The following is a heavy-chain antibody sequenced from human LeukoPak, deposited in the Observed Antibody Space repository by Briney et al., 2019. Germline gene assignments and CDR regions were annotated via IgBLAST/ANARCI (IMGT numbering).Heavy chain of an antibody. Sequence: SETLSLTCTVSGYSINSGYYWAWIRQPPGKGLKWIGSIYNSGNTYYNPSLKRPVTMSVDTSKNQFSLKLTSVTAADAAVYYCARDADSIHYFDYWGQGTLVTVSS. V-gene: IGHV4-38-2*02. CDR3: ARDADSIHYFDY. J-gene: IGHJ4*02. D-gene: IGHD3-22*01. CDR1: GYSINSGYY. CDR2: IYNSGNT.